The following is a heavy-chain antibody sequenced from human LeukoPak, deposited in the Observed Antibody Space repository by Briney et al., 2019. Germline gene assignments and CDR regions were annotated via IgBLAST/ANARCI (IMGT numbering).Heavy chain of an antibody. CDR2: INPNSGGT. V-gene: IGHV1-2*02. Sequence: ASVKVSCKASGYTLTGYYMHWVRQAPGQGLEWMGWINPNSGGTNYAQKFQGRVTMTRDTSISTAYMELSRLRSDDTAVYYCARDDAYYDILTGYYPIPFDYWGQGTLVTVSS. CDR3: ARDDAYYDILTGYYPIPFDY. CDR1: GYTLTGYY. D-gene: IGHD3-9*01. J-gene: IGHJ4*02.